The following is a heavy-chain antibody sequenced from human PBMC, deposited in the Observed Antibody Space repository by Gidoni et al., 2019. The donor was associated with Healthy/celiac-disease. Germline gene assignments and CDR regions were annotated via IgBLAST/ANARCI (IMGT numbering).Heavy chain of an antibody. CDR2: IYYSGST. J-gene: IGHJ4*02. Sequence: QVQLQESGPGLVKPSETLFLTCTVSGGSISSYYWSWIRQPPGKGLEWIGYIYYSGSTNYNPSLKSRVTISVDTSKNQFSLKLSSVTAADTAVYYCAIKPVDNWNYDYWGQGTLVTVSS. CDR1: GGSISSYY. CDR3: AIKPVDNWNYDY. V-gene: IGHV4-59*01. D-gene: IGHD1-7*01.